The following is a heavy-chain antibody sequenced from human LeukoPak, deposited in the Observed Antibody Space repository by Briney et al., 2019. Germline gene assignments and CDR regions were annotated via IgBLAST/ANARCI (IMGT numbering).Heavy chain of an antibody. D-gene: IGHD5-12*01. CDR1: GGSVSSTSYC. V-gene: IGHV4-39*07. Sequence: SETLSLTCNVSGGSVSSTSYCWGWIRQPPGKGLEWIASIYYSGSTYYNPSLKGRVTISVDTSKNQFSLKLSSVTAADTAVYYCARTWIKGMDVWGRGATVTVSS. J-gene: IGHJ6*04. CDR2: IYYSGST. CDR3: ARTWIKGMDV.